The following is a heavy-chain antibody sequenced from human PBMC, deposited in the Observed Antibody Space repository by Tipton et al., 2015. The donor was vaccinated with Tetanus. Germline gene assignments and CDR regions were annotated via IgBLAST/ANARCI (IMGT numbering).Heavy chain of an antibody. D-gene: IGHD5-24*01. J-gene: IGHJ3*01. CDR3: ARGGRDAYNNPLGAFDV. V-gene: IGHV4-30-4*01. CDR1: GDSLSNGDYY. CDR2: IYYSGST. Sequence: LRLSCTVSGDSLSNGDYYWSWIRQPPGKGLESIGYIYYSGSTYYNPSLKSRVTISVDTSKNQFSLRLRSVAAADTAVYYCARGGRDAYNNPLGAFDVWGRGTTVTVSS.